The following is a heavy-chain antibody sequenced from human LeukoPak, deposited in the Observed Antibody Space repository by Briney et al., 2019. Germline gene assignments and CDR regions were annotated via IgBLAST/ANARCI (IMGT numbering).Heavy chain of an antibody. CDR2: IRYDGSNK. D-gene: IGHD6-13*01. Sequence: GGSLRLSCAASGFTFSSYGMHWVRQAPGKGLEWVAFIRYDGSNKYYADSVKGRFTISRDNSKNTLYLQMNSLRAENTAVYYCARSSWRDDAFDIWGQGTMVTVSS. J-gene: IGHJ3*02. CDR1: GFTFSSYG. CDR3: ARSSWRDDAFDI. V-gene: IGHV3-30*02.